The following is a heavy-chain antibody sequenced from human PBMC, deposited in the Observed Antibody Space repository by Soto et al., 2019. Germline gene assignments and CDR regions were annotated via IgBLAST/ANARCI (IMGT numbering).Heavy chain of an antibody. CDR1: GGSISSYY. D-gene: IGHD3-22*01. V-gene: IGHV4-59*01. Sequence: SETLSLTCTVSGGSISSYYWSWIRQPPGKGLEWIGYIYYSGSTNYNPSLKSRVTISVDTSKNQFSLKLSSVTAADTAVYYCARSPGYYDSSGYLVLDYWGQGTLVTVS. CDR2: IYYSGST. J-gene: IGHJ4*02. CDR3: ARSPGYYDSSGYLVLDY.